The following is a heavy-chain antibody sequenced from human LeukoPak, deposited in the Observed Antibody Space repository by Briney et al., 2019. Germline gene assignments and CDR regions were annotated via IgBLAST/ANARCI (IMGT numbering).Heavy chain of an antibody. CDR1: GFTVSSNY. CDR3: AKDRSGTLQIGSGFDY. D-gene: IGHD3-3*01. J-gene: IGHJ4*02. Sequence: GGSLRLSCAASGFTVSSNYMSWVRQAPGKGLEWVSGINWNSGSTGYADSVKGRFTISRDNAKNSLYLQMNSLRAEDTALYYCAKDRSGTLQIGSGFDYWGQGTLVTVSS. CDR2: INWNSGST. V-gene: IGHV3-9*01.